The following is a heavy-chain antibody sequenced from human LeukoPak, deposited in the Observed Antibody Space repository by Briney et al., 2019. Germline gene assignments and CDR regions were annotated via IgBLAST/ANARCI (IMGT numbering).Heavy chain of an antibody. CDR3: AKDSWWAFDY. CDR1: GGSISSSSYY. D-gene: IGHD2-15*01. CDR2: IYYSGST. J-gene: IGHJ4*02. Sequence: PSETLSLTCTVSGGSISSSSYYWGWIRQPPGKGLEWIANIYYSGSTYYNPSLKSRVTISVDTSKNQLSLKLSAGTAADTAVYYCAKDSWWAFDYWGLGTLVTVSS. V-gene: IGHV4-39*02.